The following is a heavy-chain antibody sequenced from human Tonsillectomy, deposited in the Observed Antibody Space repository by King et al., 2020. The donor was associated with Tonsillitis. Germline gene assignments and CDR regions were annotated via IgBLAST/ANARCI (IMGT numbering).Heavy chain of an antibody. CDR3: AKDRGGRYFDWFDYGMDV. D-gene: IGHD3-9*01. CDR2: ISNDGSNK. J-gene: IGHJ6*02. CDR1: GLTFISHA. Sequence: VQLVESGGGVVQPGRSLRLSCAASGLTFISHAIHWVRQAPGKGLEWVAVISNDGSNKYYADSVKGRFTISRDSSKNTLYLQMNSLRGEDTAVYYCAKDRGGRYFDWFDYGMDVWGQGTTVTVSS. V-gene: IGHV3-30*18.